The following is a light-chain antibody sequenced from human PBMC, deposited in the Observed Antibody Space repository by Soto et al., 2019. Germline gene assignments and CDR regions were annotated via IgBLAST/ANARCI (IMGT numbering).Light chain of an antibody. CDR1: QSVNNNY. V-gene: IGKV3D-20*02. Sequence: ELVLTQSTGTLSLSPGERATLSCRTSQSVNNNYLAWYQQRTGQPPRXXIYDASNRATGIPARFSGIESGTAVTLTLSSLEPEDVSVYDGQQRSNWPLTFGGGTKVDIK. J-gene: IGKJ4*01. CDR3: QQRSNWPLT. CDR2: DAS.